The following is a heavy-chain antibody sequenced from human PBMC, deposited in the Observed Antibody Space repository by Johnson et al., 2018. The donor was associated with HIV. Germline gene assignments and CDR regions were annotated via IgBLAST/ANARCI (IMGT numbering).Heavy chain of an antibody. V-gene: IGHV3-64*01. Sequence: VKLVESGGGLVQPGGSLRLSCAASGFTFSSYAMHWVRQAPGKGLEYVSAISSNGGSTYYANSVKGRFTISRDNSKNTLYLQMGSLRAEDTAVYYCASDFGRDYPGQDPRGEVGTFDICGQGTMVTVSS. CDR2: ISSNGGST. CDR3: ASDFGRDYPGQDPRGEVGTFDI. CDR1: GFTFSSYA. J-gene: IGHJ3*02. D-gene: IGHD3-16*01.